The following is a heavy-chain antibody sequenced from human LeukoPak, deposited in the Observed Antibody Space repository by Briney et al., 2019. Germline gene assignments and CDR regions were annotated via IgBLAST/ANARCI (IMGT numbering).Heavy chain of an antibody. CDR3: ARRAYYYGSGSYYNSLGYYMDV. V-gene: IGHV3-48*01. CDR1: GFTFSNFG. Sequence: GKSLRLSCVASGFTFSNFGVHWVRQAPGKGLEWVSYISRSSTTIYYADSVKGRFTISRDNAKNSLYLQMNSLRAEDTAVYYCARRAYYYGSGSYYNSLGYYMDVWGKGTTVTVSS. J-gene: IGHJ6*03. CDR2: ISRSSTTI. D-gene: IGHD3-10*01.